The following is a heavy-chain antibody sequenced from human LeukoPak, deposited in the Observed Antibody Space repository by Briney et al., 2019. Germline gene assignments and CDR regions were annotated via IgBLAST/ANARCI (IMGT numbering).Heavy chain of an antibody. CDR2: IYSGGST. CDR3: ARDSIAVAGLTLDY. Sequence: GGSLRLSCAASGFTVSSNYMSWVRQAPGKGLEWVSVIYSGGSTYYADSVKGRFTISRGNSKNTLYLQMNSLRAEDTAVYYCARDSIAVAGLTLDYWGQGTLVTVSS. CDR1: GFTVSSNY. J-gene: IGHJ4*02. D-gene: IGHD6-19*01. V-gene: IGHV3-66*01.